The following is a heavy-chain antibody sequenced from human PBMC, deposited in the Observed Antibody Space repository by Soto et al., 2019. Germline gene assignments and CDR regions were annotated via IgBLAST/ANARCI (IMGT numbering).Heavy chain of an antibody. CDR1: GFTFSDHY. J-gene: IGHJ4*02. CDR2: ISSSGSTI. D-gene: IGHD3-16*01. Sequence: QVQLVESGGGLVKPGESLRLSCAASGFTFSDHYVTWIRQAPGEGLEWVSYISSSGSTIYYADSVKGRFTISRDNAENALDLQMNSRRAEDTAVYYCARVGDMTYKDWGQGTLVTVSS. V-gene: IGHV3-11*01. CDR3: ARVGDMTYKD.